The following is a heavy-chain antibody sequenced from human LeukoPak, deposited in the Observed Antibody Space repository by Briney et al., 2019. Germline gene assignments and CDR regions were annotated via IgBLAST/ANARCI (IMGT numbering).Heavy chain of an antibody. D-gene: IGHD3-22*01. V-gene: IGHV3-23*01. CDR3: AKDLTMIVVAPLDY. J-gene: IGHJ4*02. Sequence: GGSLRLSCAASGFTFSSYAMSWVRQAPGKGLEWVSAISGSGGSTYYADSVKGRFTISRDNSKNTLYLQMNSLRAEDTAVYYCAKDLTMIVVAPLDYWGQGTLVTVSS. CDR1: GFTFSSYA. CDR2: ISGSGGST.